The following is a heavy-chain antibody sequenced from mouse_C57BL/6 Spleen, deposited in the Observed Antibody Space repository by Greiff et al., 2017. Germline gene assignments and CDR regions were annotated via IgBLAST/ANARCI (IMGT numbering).Heavy chain of an antibody. CDR1: GYAFSSSW. CDR3: ARLGSNSYYAMDY. D-gene: IGHD2-5*01. Sequence: QVQLQQSGAELVKPGASVKISCKASGYAFSSSWMNWVKQRPGTGLEWIGPIYPGDGDTNSNGKCKGKATLTADKAFSTAYMQLSSLTSEDSAVYFWARLGSNSYYAMDYWGQGTSVTVSS. CDR2: IYPGDGDT. V-gene: IGHV1-80*01. J-gene: IGHJ4*01.